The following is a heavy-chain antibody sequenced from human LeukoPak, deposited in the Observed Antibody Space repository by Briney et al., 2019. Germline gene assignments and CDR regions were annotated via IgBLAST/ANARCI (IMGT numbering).Heavy chain of an antibody. CDR1: GYTFTTYG. CDR3: ARGSTARYYYDRSGYYRGAFDY. V-gene: IGHV1-18*01. Sequence: ASVKVSCKASGYTFTTYGISWVRQVPRHGLEWMGWISGYNGNTNYAQKLQGRVTMTTDTSTSTAYMELRSLRSDDTAVYYCARGSTARYYYDRSGYYRGAFDYWGQGTLVTVSS. CDR2: ISGYNGNT. D-gene: IGHD3-22*01. J-gene: IGHJ4*02.